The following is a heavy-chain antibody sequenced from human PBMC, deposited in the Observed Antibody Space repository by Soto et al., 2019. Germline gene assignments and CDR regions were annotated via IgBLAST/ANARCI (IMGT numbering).Heavy chain of an antibody. V-gene: IGHV3-11*01. Sequence: QVQLVESGGGLVKPGGSLRLSCAASGFTFSDFYMSWIRQAPGKGLEWVSYISSSGNTIYYADSVKGRFTISRDNAKTSLYLQMNSLRAEDTAVYYCARDTCSGASCHRNWFDPWGQGTLATVSS. CDR1: GFTFSDFY. D-gene: IGHD2-15*01. CDR2: ISSSGNTI. CDR3: ARDTCSGASCHRNWFDP. J-gene: IGHJ5*02.